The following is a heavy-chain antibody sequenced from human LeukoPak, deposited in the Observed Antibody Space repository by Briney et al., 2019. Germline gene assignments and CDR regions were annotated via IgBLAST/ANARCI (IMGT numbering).Heavy chain of an antibody. CDR3: VRGFSAYDYYFDY. CDR2: ISGSGGGT. CDR1: GFTFNSYA. Sequence: GGSLRLSCAASGFTFNSYAMSWVRQAPEKGLEWVATISGSGGGTYYADSVKGRFTISRDDSKNTLYLQMNSLRAEDTAVYYCVRGFSAYDYYFDYWGQGTLVTVSS. V-gene: IGHV3-23*01. J-gene: IGHJ4*01. D-gene: IGHD5-12*01.